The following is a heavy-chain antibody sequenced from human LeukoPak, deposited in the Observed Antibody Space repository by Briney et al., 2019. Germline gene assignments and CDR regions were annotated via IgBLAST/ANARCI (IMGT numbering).Heavy chain of an antibody. CDR3: ARTGDRGDYFDY. CDR1: GFTFSDYY. J-gene: IGHJ4*02. CDR2: ISSSGSTI. V-gene: IGHV3-11*01. D-gene: IGHD7-27*01. Sequence: KSGGSLRLSCAASGFTFSDYYMSWIRQAPGKGLERVSYISSSGSTIYYADSVKGRFTISRDNAKNSLYLQMNSLRAEDTAVYYCARTGDRGDYFDYWGQGTLVTVSS.